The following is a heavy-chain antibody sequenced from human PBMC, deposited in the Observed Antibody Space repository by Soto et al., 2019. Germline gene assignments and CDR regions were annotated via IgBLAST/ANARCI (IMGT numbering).Heavy chain of an antibody. CDR2: INPNSGDT. D-gene: IGHD5-18*01. J-gene: IGHJ4*02. CDR3: ARTDTAMALVDY. V-gene: IGHV1-2*02. CDR1: GYTFTGYY. Sequence: EASVKVSCKASGYTFTGYYMHWVRQAPGQGLEWMGWINPNSGDTKYAQKFQGRVTMTKDTPISTACMELSRHRSDDTAVYDCARTDTAMALVDYWGQGTLVTVSS.